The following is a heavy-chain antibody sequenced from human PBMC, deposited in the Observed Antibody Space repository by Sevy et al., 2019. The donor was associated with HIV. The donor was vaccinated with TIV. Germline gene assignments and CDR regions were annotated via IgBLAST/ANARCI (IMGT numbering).Heavy chain of an antibody. D-gene: IGHD2-21*02. Sequence: GGSLRLSCAASGFTFTLYAIHWVRQAPGKGLEWVALISYSGTNKYYADSVKGRFTISRDDSKNTAYLQMNNLRTDDTAVYYCAGVAVEYCTDDCYHRFDYWGQGPQVTVSS. J-gene: IGHJ4*02. CDR2: ISYSGTNK. V-gene: IGHV3-30-3*01. CDR3: AGVAVEYCTDDCYHRFDY. CDR1: GFTFTLYA.